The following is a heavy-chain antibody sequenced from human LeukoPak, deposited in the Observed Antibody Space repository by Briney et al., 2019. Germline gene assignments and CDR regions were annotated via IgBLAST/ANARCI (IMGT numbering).Heavy chain of an antibody. CDR2: IYSGGSI. D-gene: IGHD3-3*01. CDR3: ASTSDFWSGYYLDY. V-gene: IGHV3-53*01. Sequence: GGPLRLSCAATGFSVSTNYMTWVRQAPGKGLAWVSLIYSGGSIYYADSVKDRFTISRDNSKNTLYLQMNSLRAEDTAIYYCASTSDFWSGYYLDYWAREPWSPSPQ. J-gene: IGHJ4*02. CDR1: GFSVSTNY.